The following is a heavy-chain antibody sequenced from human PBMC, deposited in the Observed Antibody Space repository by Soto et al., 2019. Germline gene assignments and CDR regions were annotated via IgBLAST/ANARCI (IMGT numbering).Heavy chain of an antibody. V-gene: IGHV1-18*04. CDR1: GYTFTSYG. CDR3: ARDLGVVVTAIPLY. Sequence: ASVKVSCKASGYTFTSYGISWVRQAPGQGLEWMGWISAYNGNTNYAQKLQGRVTMTTDTSTSTAYMELRSLRSDDTAVYYCARDLGVVVTAIPLYWGQGTLVTVSS. J-gene: IGHJ4*02. D-gene: IGHD2-21*02. CDR2: ISAYNGNT.